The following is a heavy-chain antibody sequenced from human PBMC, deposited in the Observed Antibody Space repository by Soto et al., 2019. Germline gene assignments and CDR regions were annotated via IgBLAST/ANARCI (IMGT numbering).Heavy chain of an antibody. J-gene: IGHJ4*02. Sequence: QVQLVESGGGVVQPGRSLRLSCVASGFTFSSYGMHWVRQAPGKGLDWVAVIWFDGSNKYYADSVKGRFTISRDNSKNTLYLQMNSLRAEDTALYYCARASGPFDYWGQGTLVTVSS. CDR3: ARASGPFDY. V-gene: IGHV3-33*01. CDR2: IWFDGSNK. CDR1: GFTFSSYG.